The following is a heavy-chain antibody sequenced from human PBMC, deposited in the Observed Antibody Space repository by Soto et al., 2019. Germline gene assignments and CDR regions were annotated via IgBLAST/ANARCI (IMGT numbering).Heavy chain of an antibody. CDR2: IGDSGSPI. CDR1: GLNFRDYY. V-gene: IGHV3-11*01. D-gene: IGHD3-9*01. Sequence: GGSLRLSCAVSGLNFRDYYMSWVRQAPGKGLEWISYIGDSGSPIYYADSVRGRFTTSRDNAKDSLYLQMNRLRAEDTAVYYCARFSDWLISYSFDYWGQGALVTVSS. CDR3: ARFSDWLISYSFDY. J-gene: IGHJ4*02.